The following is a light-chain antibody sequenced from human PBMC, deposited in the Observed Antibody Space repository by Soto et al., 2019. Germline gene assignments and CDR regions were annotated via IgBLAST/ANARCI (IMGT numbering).Light chain of an antibody. V-gene: IGLV1-40*01. Sequence: QSVLTQPPSVSGAPGQRVTISCTGSSSNIGAGYDVHWYQQRPGTAPKLLIYGNNNPPSGVPDRFSGSKSDTSASLAITELQAEDEADYYCQSYDSSLSAYVFGPGTKLTVL. CDR3: QSYDSSLSAYV. CDR2: GNN. J-gene: IGLJ1*01. CDR1: SSNIGAGYD.